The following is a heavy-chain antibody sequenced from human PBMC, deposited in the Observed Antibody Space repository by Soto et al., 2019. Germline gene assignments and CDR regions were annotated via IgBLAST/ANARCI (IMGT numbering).Heavy chain of an antibody. CDR1: GGSFSGYY. V-gene: IGHV4-34*01. Sequence: SETLSLTCAVYGGSFSGYYWSWIRQPPGKGLEWIGEINHSGSTNYNPSLKSRVTISVDTSKNQFSLKLSSVTAADTAVYYCASRLPTNSSGWTKVFDYWGQGTLVT. CDR2: INHSGST. CDR3: ASRLPTNSSGWTKVFDY. J-gene: IGHJ4*02. D-gene: IGHD6-19*01.